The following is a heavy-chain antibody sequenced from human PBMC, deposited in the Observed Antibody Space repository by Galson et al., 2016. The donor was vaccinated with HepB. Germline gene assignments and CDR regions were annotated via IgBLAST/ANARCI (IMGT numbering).Heavy chain of an antibody. J-gene: IGHJ4*02. CDR3: TRDELGGADYYDSSGAVGY. D-gene: IGHD3-22*01. Sequence: SLRLSCAGSGFMFSTYTMSWVRQAPGKGLEWVSSISSSGTYRYYADSVKGRFTVSRDNAKNSLYLQMNSLRAEDTAVYYCTRDELGGADYYDSSGAVGYWGQGTRVTVSS. V-gene: IGHV3-21*01. CDR2: ISSSGTYR. CDR1: GFMFSTYT.